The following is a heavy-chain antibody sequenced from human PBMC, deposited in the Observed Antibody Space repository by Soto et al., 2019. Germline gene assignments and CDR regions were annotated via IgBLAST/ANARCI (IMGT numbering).Heavy chain of an antibody. J-gene: IGHJ6*02. CDR1: GFTFSSYG. CDR2: IWYDGSNK. Sequence: PGGSLRLSCAASGFTFSSYGMHWVRQAPGKGLEWVAVIWYDGSNKYYADSVKGRFTISRDNSKNTLDLQMNSLREEDTAVYYCAAETKSYFYGMDVWGQGTTVTVSS. V-gene: IGHV3-33*01. CDR3: AAETKSYFYGMDV.